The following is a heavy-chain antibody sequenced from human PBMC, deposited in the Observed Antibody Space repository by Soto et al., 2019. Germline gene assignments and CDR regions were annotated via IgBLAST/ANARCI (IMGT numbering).Heavy chain of an antibody. J-gene: IGHJ5*02. CDR1: RYTFTSYD. Sequence: QVQLVQSGPEVMRPGASVRVSCKGSRYTFTSYDIFWVRQSPGHGLEWMGWIKTASGDTDSAQNFRGRVARTRHTSISTAYMELNNLVSDDTSFYYCARRSSTYLNEVIFDPWGQGTLVTVAS. V-gene: IGHV1-2*02. D-gene: IGHD2-2*01. CDR2: IKTASGDT. CDR3: ARRSSTYLNEVIFDP.